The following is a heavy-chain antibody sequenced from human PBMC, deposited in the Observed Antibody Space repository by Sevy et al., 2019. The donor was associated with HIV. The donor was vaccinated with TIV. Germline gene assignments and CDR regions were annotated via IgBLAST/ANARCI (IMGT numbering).Heavy chain of an antibody. V-gene: IGHV4-59*01. CDR3: ARDRRYCSGGSCYSRGAFDI. J-gene: IGHJ3*02. D-gene: IGHD2-15*01. Sequence: SETLSLTCTVSGGSISSYYWSWIRQPPGKGLEWVGYIYYSGSTNYNPSLKSRVTISLDTSKNQVSLKLSSVTAADTAVYYCARDRRYCSGGSCYSRGAFDIWGQGTMVTVSS. CDR2: IYYSGST. CDR1: GGSISSYY.